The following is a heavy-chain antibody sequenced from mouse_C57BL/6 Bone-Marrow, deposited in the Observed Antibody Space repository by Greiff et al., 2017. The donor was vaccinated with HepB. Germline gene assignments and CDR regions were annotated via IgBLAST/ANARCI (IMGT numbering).Heavy chain of an antibody. D-gene: IGHD2-4*01. J-gene: IGHJ2*01. V-gene: IGHV1-55*01. CDR1: GYTFTSYW. CDR3: ASGSYDYDEGYFDY. Sequence: QVQLQQPGAELVKPGASVKMSCKASGYTFTSYWITWVKQRPGQGLEWIGDIYPGSGSTNYTEKFKSKATLTVDTSSSTTYMQLSSLTSEDSAVYCCASGSYDYDEGYFDYWGQGTTLTVSS. CDR2: IYPGSGST.